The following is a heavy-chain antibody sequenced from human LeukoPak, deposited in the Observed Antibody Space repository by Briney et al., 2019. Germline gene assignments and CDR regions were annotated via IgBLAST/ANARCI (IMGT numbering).Heavy chain of an antibody. V-gene: IGHV3-23*01. J-gene: IGHJ4*02. Sequence: GGSLRLSCSASGFTFSSYAMSWVRLTPGKGLEWVSSVTEGGDIPHYADSVKGRFTISRDNSMNTLYLQMSSLRADDTAVYYCAKDASGSYDYWGQGTLVAVSS. CDR3: AKDASGSYDY. CDR1: GFTFSSYA. D-gene: IGHD3-10*01. CDR2: VTEGGDIP.